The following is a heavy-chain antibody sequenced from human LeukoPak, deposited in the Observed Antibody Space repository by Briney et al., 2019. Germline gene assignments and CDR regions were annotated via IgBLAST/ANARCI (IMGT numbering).Heavy chain of an antibody. CDR3: AKGGMSQLWFY. Sequence: GGSLRLSCAASGFTFSSYSMNWVRQAPGKGLEWVSYISSSSSTIYYADSVKGRFTISRDNSKNTLYLQMNSLRAEDTAVYYCAKGGMSQLWFYWGQGTLVTVSS. CDR1: GFTFSSYS. CDR2: ISSSSSTI. D-gene: IGHD5-18*01. J-gene: IGHJ4*02. V-gene: IGHV3-48*01.